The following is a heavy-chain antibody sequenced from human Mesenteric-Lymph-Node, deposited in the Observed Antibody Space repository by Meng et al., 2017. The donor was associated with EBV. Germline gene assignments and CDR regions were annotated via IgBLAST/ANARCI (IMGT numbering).Heavy chain of an antibody. Sequence: GQGQDSGRRCVKPSGTLSLPCAVSGGSISSSNWWSWVRQPPGKGLEWIGEIYHSGSSNYNPSLESRVTMSVDKSKNQFSLKLRSVTAADTAVYYCARDGGGLWFGESKHFDSWGQGTLVTVSS. CDR1: GGSISSSNW. D-gene: IGHD3-10*01. CDR2: IYHSGSS. J-gene: IGHJ4*02. CDR3: ARDGGGLWFGESKHFDS. V-gene: IGHV4-4*02.